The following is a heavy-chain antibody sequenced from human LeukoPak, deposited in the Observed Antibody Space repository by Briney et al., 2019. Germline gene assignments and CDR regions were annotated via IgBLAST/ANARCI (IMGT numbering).Heavy chain of an antibody. Sequence: GGSLRLSCAASGFTFSSYAMHWVRQAPGKGLEWVAVISYDGSNKYYADSVKGRFTISRDNSKNTLYLQMNSLRAEDTAVYYCAREYWCGGDCYDGHFDYWGQGTLVTVSS. V-gene: IGHV3-30*04. CDR1: GFTFSSYA. CDR3: AREYWCGGDCYDGHFDY. J-gene: IGHJ4*02. D-gene: IGHD2-21*02. CDR2: ISYDGSNK.